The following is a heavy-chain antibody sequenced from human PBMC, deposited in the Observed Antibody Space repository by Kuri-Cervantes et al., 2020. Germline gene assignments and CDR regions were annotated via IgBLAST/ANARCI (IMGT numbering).Heavy chain of an antibody. CDR1: RGSISSYS. CDR2: IYSSGRA. Sequence: SEPLSSTCTVSRGSISSYSWTWIRQPAGKGLECIERIYSSGRANYNPSLKSRVTISVDTSKNQFSLKLSSVTAADTAVYYCVRPTLSPVTTPQGPVDYWGQGTLVTVSS. V-gene: IGHV4-4*07. J-gene: IGHJ4*02. CDR3: VRPTLSPVTTPQGPVDY. D-gene: IGHD4-17*01.